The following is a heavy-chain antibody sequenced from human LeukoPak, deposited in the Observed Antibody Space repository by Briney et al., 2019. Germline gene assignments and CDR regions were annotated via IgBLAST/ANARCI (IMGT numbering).Heavy chain of an antibody. CDR3: ARDRGVRGVIISPQYNWFDP. D-gene: IGHD3-10*01. Sequence: EASVKVSCKASGFTFSTSAVQWVRQARGQRLEWIGWIIIGTGATNYAQSLQGRFTITRDMSTNTAYMELSSLSSEDTAVYYCARDRGVRGVIISPQYNWFDPWGQGTLVTVSS. CDR2: IIIGTGAT. V-gene: IGHV1-58*01. J-gene: IGHJ5*02. CDR1: GFTFSTSA.